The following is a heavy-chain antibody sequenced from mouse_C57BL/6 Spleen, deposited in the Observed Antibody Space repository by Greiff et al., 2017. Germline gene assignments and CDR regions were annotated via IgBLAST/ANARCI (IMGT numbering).Heavy chain of an antibody. CDR2: INPNNGGT. J-gene: IGHJ3*01. CDR1: GYTFTDYY. V-gene: IGHV1-26*01. D-gene: IGHD1-1*01. Sequence: EVQLQQSGPELVKPGASVKISCKASGYTFTDYYMNWVKQSHGKSLEWIGDINPNNGGTSYNQKFKGKATLTVDKSSSTAYMELRSLTSEDSAVYYCARGGIYYYGSSPLAYWGQGTLVTVSA. CDR3: ARGGIYYYGSSPLAY.